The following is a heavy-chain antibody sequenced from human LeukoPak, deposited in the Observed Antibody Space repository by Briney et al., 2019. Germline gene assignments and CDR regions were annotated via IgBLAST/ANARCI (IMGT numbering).Heavy chain of an antibody. Sequence: PSETLSLTCTVSGGSISSGGYYWSWIRQHPGKGLEWIGYIYYSGSTYYNPSLKSRVTISVDTSKNQFFLKLSSVTAADTAVYYCARVTAAAGSDWFDPWGQGTLVTVSS. J-gene: IGHJ5*02. V-gene: IGHV4-31*03. CDR1: GGSISSGGYY. CDR2: IYYSGST. D-gene: IGHD6-13*01. CDR3: ARVTAAAGSDWFDP.